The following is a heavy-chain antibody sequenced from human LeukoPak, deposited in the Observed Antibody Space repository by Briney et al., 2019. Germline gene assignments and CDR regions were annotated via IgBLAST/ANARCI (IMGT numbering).Heavy chain of an antibody. D-gene: IGHD6-13*01. CDR2: ISYDGSTK. CDR3: AKETYSTSWQLDS. Sequence: PGRSLRLSCAASGFTFSSYGMHWVRHAPDKGLEWVAVISYDGSTKYFGDSVKGRFTISRDNSKNTLYLQMNSLRTEDTAVYYCAKETYSTSWQLDSWGQGTLVTVSS. J-gene: IGHJ4*02. CDR1: GFTFSSYG. V-gene: IGHV3-30*18.